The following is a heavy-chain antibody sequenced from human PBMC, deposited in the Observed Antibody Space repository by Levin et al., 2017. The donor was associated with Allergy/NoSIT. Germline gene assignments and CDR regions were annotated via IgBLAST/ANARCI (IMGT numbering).Heavy chain of an antibody. CDR3: ASPGERMITEPDAFDI. V-gene: IGHV1-69*13. Sequence: SVKVSCKASGGTFSSYAISWVRQAPGQGLEWMGGIIPIFGTANYAQKFQGRVTITADESTSTAYMELSSLRSEDTAVYYCASPGERMITEPDAFDIWGQGTMVTVSS. J-gene: IGHJ3*02. CDR2: IIPIFGTA. D-gene: IGHD3-16*01. CDR1: GGTFSSYA.